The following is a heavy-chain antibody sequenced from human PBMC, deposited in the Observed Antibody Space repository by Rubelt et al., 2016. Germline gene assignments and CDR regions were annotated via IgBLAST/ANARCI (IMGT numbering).Heavy chain of an antibody. J-gene: IGHJ5*01. CDR2: AFYNGRL. CDR3: ARAKKNSGPTPDS. V-gene: IGHV4-59*01. D-gene: IGHD6-25*01. CDR1: GGSITDYY. Sequence: QVQLQESGPGLVKPSETLSLTCSVSGGSITDYYWGWVRQPPGKGLEWIVYAFYNGRLLYNPSLKSRVTISVDTVTNKFALKTNSLTAADTAVYDCARAKKNSGPTPDSWGKGTLVTVSS.